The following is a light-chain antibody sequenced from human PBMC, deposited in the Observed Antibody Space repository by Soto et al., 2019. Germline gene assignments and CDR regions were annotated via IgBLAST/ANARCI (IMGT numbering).Light chain of an antibody. CDR2: DVS. J-gene: IGLJ3*02. CDR1: RSDVGGYNY. V-gene: IGLV2-11*01. CDR3: CSYAGSALVV. Sequence: QSVLTQPRSVSGSPGQSVTISCTGTRSDVGGYNYVSWYQQHPGKAPKLMIYDVSKRPSGVPDRFSGSKSDNTASLTISGLQAEDEADYYCCSYAGSALVVFGGGTQLTVL.